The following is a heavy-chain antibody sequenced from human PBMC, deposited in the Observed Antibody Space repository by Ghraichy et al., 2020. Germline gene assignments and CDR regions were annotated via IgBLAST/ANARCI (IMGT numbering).Heavy chain of an antibody. D-gene: IGHD4-11*01. Sequence: SCAASGFTFSTYSMNWVRQAPGKGLEWVSYISNGGTTIYYADSVKGRFTISRDNAKNSLYLQMNSLRDEDTAVYYCAGELQNWIDPWGQGTLVTVSS. J-gene: IGHJ5*02. CDR1: GFTFSTYS. V-gene: IGHV3-48*02. CDR3: AGELQNWIDP. CDR2: ISNGGTTI.